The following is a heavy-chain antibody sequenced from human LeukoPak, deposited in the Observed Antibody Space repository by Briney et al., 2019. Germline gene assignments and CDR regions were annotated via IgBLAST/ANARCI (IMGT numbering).Heavy chain of an antibody. V-gene: IGHV1-18*01. CDR1: GYTFIRYS. Sequence: WASVTVSCKTSGYTFIRYSIGWVRQAPGQGLEWMGWISTYNGDTKYAQKFQDRVTMTTDTSTSTAYLEMRRLRFDDTAVYFCARERDTALAPYLDYWGQGTLLTVSS. J-gene: IGHJ4*02. D-gene: IGHD5-18*01. CDR2: ISTYNGDT. CDR3: ARERDTALAPYLDY.